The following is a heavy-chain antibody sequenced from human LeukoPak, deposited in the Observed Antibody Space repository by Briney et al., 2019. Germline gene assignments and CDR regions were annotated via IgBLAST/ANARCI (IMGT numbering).Heavy chain of an antibody. V-gene: IGHV3-7*01. CDR3: VTEFWYRFDY. Sequence: GGSLRLSCITSGFNFHGYNMAWVRQAPGKGLEWLATTTRDGSGKEYVDSVRGRFTISRDNAKNSIYLQMNTLSAEDTAVYFCVTEFWYRFDYWGQGLLVTVSS. CDR2: TTRDGSGK. CDR1: GFNFHGYN. J-gene: IGHJ4*02. D-gene: IGHD3-3*01.